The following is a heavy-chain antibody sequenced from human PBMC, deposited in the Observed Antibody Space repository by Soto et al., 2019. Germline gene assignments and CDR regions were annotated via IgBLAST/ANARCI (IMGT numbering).Heavy chain of an antibody. D-gene: IGHD3-22*01. CDR3: AFYYYASSGPLYYDGMDV. CDR1: GGTFSSYS. CDR2: IIPISGTA. V-gene: IGHV1-69*06. Sequence: QVQLVQSGAEVKKPGSSVKVSCKASGGTFSSYSISWVRQAPGQGLEWMGGIIPISGTANYAQNFQGRVTITADKSTSTAYMELSSLRSEDTALYYCAFYYYASSGPLYYDGMDVLGQGTTVTVSS. J-gene: IGHJ6*01.